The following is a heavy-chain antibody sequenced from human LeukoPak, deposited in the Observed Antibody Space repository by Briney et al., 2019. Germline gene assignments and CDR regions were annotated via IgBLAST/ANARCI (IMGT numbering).Heavy chain of an antibody. Sequence: GGSLRLSCAASGFTFSDYYMSWIRQAPGKGLEWVSYISSSGSTIYYADSVKGQFTISRDNAKNSLYLQMNSLRAEDTALYYCARDSNDYVWGTYPYYFDHWGQGTLVTVSS. CDR3: ARDSNDYVWGTYPYYFDH. D-gene: IGHD3-16*01. J-gene: IGHJ4*02. CDR2: ISSSGSTI. V-gene: IGHV3-11*04. CDR1: GFTFSDYY.